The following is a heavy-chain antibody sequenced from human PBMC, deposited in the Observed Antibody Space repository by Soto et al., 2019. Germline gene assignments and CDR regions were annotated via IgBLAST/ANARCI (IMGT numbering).Heavy chain of an antibody. CDR3: VRDSVSENKDWTLRLEY. CDR1: GFTLGNYW. V-gene: IGHV3-7*03. CDR2: IKEDGSQQ. J-gene: IGHJ4*02. D-gene: IGHD3-16*01. Sequence: GSLRLSCLASGFTLGNYWMSWVRQAPGKGLEWVANIKEDGSQQYYVDSVKGRFTISRDNARNSLFLQMDNLRADDTAVYYCVRDSVSENKDWTLRLEYWGQGGLVTVSA.